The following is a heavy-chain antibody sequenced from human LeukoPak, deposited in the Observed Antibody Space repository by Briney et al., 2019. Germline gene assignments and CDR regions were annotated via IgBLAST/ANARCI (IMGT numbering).Heavy chain of an antibody. V-gene: IGHV3-11*04. Sequence: PGGSLRLSCAASGFTFSDYYMSWIRQAPGKGLEWVSYISSSGSTIYYADSVKGRFTISRDNAKNTLYLQMNSLRADDTAVYYCAKDGTMSLYGLHDWGQGTRVTVSS. CDR2: ISSSGSTI. D-gene: IGHD3-10*01. CDR1: GFTFSDYY. J-gene: IGHJ4*02. CDR3: AKDGTMSLYGLHD.